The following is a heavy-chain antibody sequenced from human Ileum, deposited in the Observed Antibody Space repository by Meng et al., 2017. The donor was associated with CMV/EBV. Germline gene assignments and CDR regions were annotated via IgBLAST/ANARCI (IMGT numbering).Heavy chain of an antibody. CDR3: ARGPTIFGVVTYYYYGMDV. V-gene: IGHV3-7*01. Sequence: GESLKISCAASGFTFSSYWMSWVRQAPGKGLEWVANIKQDGSEKYYVDSVKGRFTISRDNAKNSLYLQMNSLRAEDTAVYYCARGPTIFGVVTYYYYGMDVWGQGTTVTVSS. J-gene: IGHJ6*02. CDR1: GFTFSSYW. CDR2: IKQDGSEK. D-gene: IGHD3-3*01.